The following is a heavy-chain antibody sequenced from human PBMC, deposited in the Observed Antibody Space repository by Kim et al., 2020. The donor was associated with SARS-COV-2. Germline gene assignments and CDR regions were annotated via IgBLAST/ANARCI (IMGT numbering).Heavy chain of an antibody. D-gene: IGHD1-26*01. V-gene: IGHV3-33*01. CDR3: ARSIVGAKYFDY. CDR2: IWYDGSNK. CDR1: GFTFSSYG. J-gene: IGHJ4*02. Sequence: GGSLRLSCAASGFTFSSYGMHWVRQAPGKGLEWVAVIWYDGSNKYYADSVKGRFTISRDNSKNTLYLQMNSLRAEDTAVYYCARSIVGAKYFDYWGQGTLVTVSS.